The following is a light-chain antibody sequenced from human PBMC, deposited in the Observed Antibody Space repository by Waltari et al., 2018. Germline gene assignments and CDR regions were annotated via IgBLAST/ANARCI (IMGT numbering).Light chain of an antibody. CDR3: CSYAGSYTWV. CDR1: SRDVGNYNL. V-gene: IGLV2-23*01. J-gene: IGLJ3*02. CDR2: DDN. Sequence: QSALTQPASVSGSPGQSITIPCTGTSRDVGNYNLVSWYQQYTGKSPKIMIYDDNRRPSVVSDRFSGSKSGNTASLTISGVQAEDEADYYCCSYAGSYTWVFGGGTKLTVL.